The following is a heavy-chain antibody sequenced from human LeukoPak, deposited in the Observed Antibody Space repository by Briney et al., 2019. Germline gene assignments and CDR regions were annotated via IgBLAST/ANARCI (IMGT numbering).Heavy chain of an antibody. Sequence: SETLSLTCTVSGGSLRGSSYYCGWIRQPPGKGLEWIGYIYYSGRPYSNPSLKSRLTISVDTSKNQFSLELSSVTAEDTAVYYCVGGPHYFDYGGQGTLVTVSS. D-gene: IGHD2-15*01. CDR2: IYYSGRP. CDR3: VGGPHYFDY. CDR1: GGSLRGSSYY. V-gene: IGHV4-39*01. J-gene: IGHJ4*02.